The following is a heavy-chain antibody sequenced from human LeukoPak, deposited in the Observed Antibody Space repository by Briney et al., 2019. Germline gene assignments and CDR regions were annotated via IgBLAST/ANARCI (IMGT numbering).Heavy chain of an antibody. Sequence: GGTLRLSCAASGFTFSSYAMSWVRQAPGKGLEWVLAISGSGGSTYYADSVKGRFTISRDNSKNTLYLQMNSLRAEDTAVYYCAKDSVRYCSSTSCYFVAFDIWGQGTMVTVSS. CDR1: GFTFSSYA. D-gene: IGHD2-2*01. CDR3: AKDSVRYCSSTSCYFVAFDI. CDR2: ISGSGGST. J-gene: IGHJ3*02. V-gene: IGHV3-23*01.